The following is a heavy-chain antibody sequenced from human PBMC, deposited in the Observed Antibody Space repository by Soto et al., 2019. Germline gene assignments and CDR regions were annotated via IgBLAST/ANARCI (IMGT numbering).Heavy chain of an antibody. Sequence: PSETLSPTITVSCGSISSSSYYWGWIRQPPGKGLEWIGSIYSGGSTYYNPSLKSRVTISVDTSKNQFSLKLSSVTAADTAVYYCARQLNSVDVWGQGTTVTVSS. J-gene: IGHJ6*02. D-gene: IGHD1-7*01. CDR3: ARQLNSVDV. CDR1: CGSISSSSYY. CDR2: IYSGGST. V-gene: IGHV4-39*01.